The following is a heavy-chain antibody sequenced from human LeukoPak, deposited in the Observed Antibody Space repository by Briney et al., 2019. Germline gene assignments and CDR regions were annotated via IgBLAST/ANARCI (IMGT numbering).Heavy chain of an antibody. J-gene: IGHJ4*02. CDR1: GFTFSSYW. V-gene: IGHV3-74*01. CDR3: ARDFVGVVPAAPPDY. CDR2: INTDGSST. D-gene: IGHD2-2*01. Sequence: GGSLRLSCAASGFTFSSYWMHWVRQAPGKGLVWVSRINTDGSSTSYADSVKGRFTISRNNAKNTLYLQMNSLRAEDTAVYYCARDFVGVVPAAPPDYWGQGTLVTVSS.